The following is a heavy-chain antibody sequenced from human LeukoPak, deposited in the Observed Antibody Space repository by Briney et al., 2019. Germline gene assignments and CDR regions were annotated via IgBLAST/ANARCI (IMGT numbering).Heavy chain of an antibody. Sequence: ASVKVSCKASGYTFTSYYMHWVRQAPGQGLEWMGWISASSGNTNYAQKFQDRVTMTTDTSTSTAYMELRSLRSDDTAVYYCAREDIGGSFDYWGQGSLVTVSS. CDR3: AREDIGGSFDY. CDR2: ISASSGNT. D-gene: IGHD2-15*01. CDR1: GYTFTSYY. V-gene: IGHV1-18*04. J-gene: IGHJ4*02.